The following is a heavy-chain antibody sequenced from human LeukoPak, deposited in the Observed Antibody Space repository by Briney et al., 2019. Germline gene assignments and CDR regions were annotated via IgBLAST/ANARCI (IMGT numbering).Heavy chain of an antibody. CDR3: ARDWEGFNFDI. CDR1: GGSVSSYY. D-gene: IGHD1-26*01. CDR2: VYNSGST. Sequence: SETLSLTCTVSGGSVSSYYWSWVRQPPGEGLEWIAYVYNSGSTNYNPSLKSRVTISVDRSKNQFSLKMKSVTAADTAVYYCARDWEGFNFDIWGQGTMVTVSS. J-gene: IGHJ3*02. V-gene: IGHV4-59*02.